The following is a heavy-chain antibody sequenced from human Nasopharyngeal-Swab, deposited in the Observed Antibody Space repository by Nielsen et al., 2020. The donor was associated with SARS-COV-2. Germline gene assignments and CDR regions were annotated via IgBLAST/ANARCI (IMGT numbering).Heavy chain of an antibody. CDR1: GYIFTSYD. CDR3: ARGSSGYSYHY. CDR2: INSYNGYT. Sequence: SVKVSCKASGYIFTSYDISWVRQARGQGLEWMGWINSYNGYTNFAQKLQGRVTMTTDTSTSTAYMELRSLRSDDTAVYYCARGSSGYSYHYWGQGTLVTVSS. J-gene: IGHJ4*02. V-gene: IGHV1-18*01. D-gene: IGHD5-18*01.